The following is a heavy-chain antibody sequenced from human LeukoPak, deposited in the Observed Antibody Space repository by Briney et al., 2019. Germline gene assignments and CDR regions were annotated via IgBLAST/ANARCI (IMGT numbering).Heavy chain of an antibody. J-gene: IGHJ4*02. CDR3: ARPGSSRGDY. CDR1: GGSMSNYY. CDR2: IYYSGST. Sequence: NPSETLSLTCTVSGGSMSNYYWTWIRQPPGKGLEWIGYIYYSGSTNYNPSLKSRVTISVDTSKNQFSLKLSSVTAADTAVYYCARPGSSRGDYWGQGTLVTVSS. D-gene: IGHD3-10*01. V-gene: IGHV4-59*08.